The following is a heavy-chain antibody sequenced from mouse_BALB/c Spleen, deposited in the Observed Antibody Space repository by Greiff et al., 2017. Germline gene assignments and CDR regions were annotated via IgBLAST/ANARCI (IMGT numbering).Heavy chain of an antibody. CDR1: GFAFSSYD. V-gene: IGHV5-12-1*01. CDR3: ARHRGYYYGSSSDY. Sequence: EVQLVESGGGLVKPGGSLKLSCAASGFAFSSYDMSWVRQTPEKRLEWVAYISSGGGSTYYPDTVKGRFTISRDNAKNTLYLQMSSLKSEDTAMYYCARHRGYYYGSSSDYWGQGTTLTVSS. J-gene: IGHJ2*01. CDR2: ISSGGGST. D-gene: IGHD1-1*01.